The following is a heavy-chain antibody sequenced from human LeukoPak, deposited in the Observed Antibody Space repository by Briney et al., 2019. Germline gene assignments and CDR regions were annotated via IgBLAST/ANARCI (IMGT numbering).Heavy chain of an antibody. Sequence: GGSLRLSCAASGFTFSSYGMHWVRQAPGKGLEWVAVISYDGSNKYYADSVKGRFTISRDNAKNTLYLQMNSLRAEDTAVYCCARGYSSGLHFDYWGQGTPVTVSS. CDR1: GFTFSSYG. CDR3: ARGYSSGLHFDY. CDR2: ISYDGSNK. V-gene: IGHV3-30*03. J-gene: IGHJ4*02. D-gene: IGHD6-19*01.